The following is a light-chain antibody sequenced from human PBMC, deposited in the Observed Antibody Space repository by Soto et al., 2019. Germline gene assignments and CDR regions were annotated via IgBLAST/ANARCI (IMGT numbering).Light chain of an antibody. CDR3: QQYGTSPRT. V-gene: IGKV3-20*01. Sequence: EIVLTQSPGTLSLSPGERATLSCRASQSINGNYLAWYQLKPGQAPRLLIYGASIRATAIPDRFSGSVSGTDFTLTISRLDPEDFAVYFCQQYGTSPRTFGQGTKVEIK. CDR1: QSINGNY. CDR2: GAS. J-gene: IGKJ1*01.